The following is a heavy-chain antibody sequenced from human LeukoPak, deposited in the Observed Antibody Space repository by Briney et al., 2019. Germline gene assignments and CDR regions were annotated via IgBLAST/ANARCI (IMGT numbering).Heavy chain of an antibody. D-gene: IGHD3-10*01. Sequence: ASVKVSCKASGYTFTGYYIHWVRQAPGQGPEWMGRINPKSGGTNYAQKFQGRVTVTRDTSINTAYMQLSSLTSDDTAIYYCATSATGWFDPWGQGTLVTVSS. CDR3: ATSATGWFDP. CDR1: GYTFTGYY. CDR2: INPKSGGT. V-gene: IGHV1-2*02. J-gene: IGHJ5*02.